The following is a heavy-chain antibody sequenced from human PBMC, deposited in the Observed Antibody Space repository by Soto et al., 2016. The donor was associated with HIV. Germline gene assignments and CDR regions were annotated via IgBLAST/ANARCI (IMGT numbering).Heavy chain of an antibody. CDR2: INPNSGGT. CDR3: ARRGEITMVRGVMVY. CDR1: GDTFSSYA. J-gene: IGHJ4*02. V-gene: IGHV1-2*02. D-gene: IGHD3-10*01. Sequence: QVQLVQSGAEVKKPGSSVKVSCKASGDTFSSYAISWVRQAPGQGLEWMGWINPNSGGTNYAQKFQGRVTMTRDTSISTAYMELSRLRSDDTAVYYCARRGEITMVRGVMVYWGQGTLVTVSS.